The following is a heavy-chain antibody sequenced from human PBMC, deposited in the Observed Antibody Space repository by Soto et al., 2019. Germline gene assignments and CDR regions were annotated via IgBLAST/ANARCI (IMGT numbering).Heavy chain of an antibody. J-gene: IGHJ4*02. CDR3: ARGSGGYCSSTSCPTDYFDY. CDR1: GYTFTSYD. D-gene: IGHD2-2*01. Sequence: QVQLVQSGAEVKKPGASVKVSCKASGYTFTSYDINWVRQATGQGLEWMGWMNPNSGNTGYAQKFQGRVNMTRNTSISTAYMELSSLRSEDTAVYYCARGSGGYCSSTSCPTDYFDYWGQGTLVTVSS. V-gene: IGHV1-8*01. CDR2: MNPNSGNT.